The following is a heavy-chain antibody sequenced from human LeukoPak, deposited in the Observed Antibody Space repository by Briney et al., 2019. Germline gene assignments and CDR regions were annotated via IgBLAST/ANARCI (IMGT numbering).Heavy chain of an antibody. D-gene: IGHD3-22*01. Sequence: GASVKVSCKGSGYIFTSFSVQWVRQAPGQRLEWMVWINTDNGDTKYSQNFQGRVTITRDTSASTAYMELSSLRSEDTAVFYCARAYYDASGPYHYWGQGTVVTVSS. V-gene: IGHV1-3*04. J-gene: IGHJ4*02. CDR1: GYIFTSFS. CDR2: INTDNGDT. CDR3: ARAYYDASGPYHY.